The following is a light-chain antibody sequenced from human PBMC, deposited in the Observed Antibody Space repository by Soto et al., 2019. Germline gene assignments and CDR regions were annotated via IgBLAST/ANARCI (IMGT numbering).Light chain of an antibody. CDR2: AAS. CDR1: QSISSY. J-gene: IGKJ5*01. V-gene: IGKV1-39*01. Sequence: DIQMTQSPSSLSASVGDRVTITCRASQSISSYLNWYQQKPGKAPKLLIYAASSLQSGVPSRFSGSGSGTDFSLTISSLQPEDFATYSCQQSYSTPPFTFGRGTRLEIK. CDR3: QQSYSTPPFT.